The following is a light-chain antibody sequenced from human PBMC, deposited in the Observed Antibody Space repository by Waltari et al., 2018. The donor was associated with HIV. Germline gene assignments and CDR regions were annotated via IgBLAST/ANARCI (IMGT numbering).Light chain of an antibody. CDR3: QQYGSSPHT. Sequence: IVLTQSPGTLSLSPGERATLSCRASQSIYSSYFAWYQQRPGQAPRLLMYGASNRAIGIPDRFSGRGTETDCTLTISRLEPEDSAVYFCQQYGSSPHTFGQGTKLEIK. J-gene: IGKJ2*01. CDR1: QSIYSSY. V-gene: IGKV3-20*01. CDR2: GAS.